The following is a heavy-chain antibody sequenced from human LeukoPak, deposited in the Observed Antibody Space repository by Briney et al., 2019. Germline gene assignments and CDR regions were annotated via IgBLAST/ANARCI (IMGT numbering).Heavy chain of an antibody. V-gene: IGHV4-34*01. J-gene: IGHJ5*02. Sequence: PSETLSLTCAVYGGSFSGYYWSWIRQPPGKGLEWIGEINHSGSTNYNPSLKSRVTISADTSKNQFSLKLSSVTAADTAVYYCARGMRYSSSTNWFDPWGQGTLVTVSS. CDR1: GGSFSGYY. CDR2: INHSGST. CDR3: ARGMRYSSSTNWFDP. D-gene: IGHD6-6*01.